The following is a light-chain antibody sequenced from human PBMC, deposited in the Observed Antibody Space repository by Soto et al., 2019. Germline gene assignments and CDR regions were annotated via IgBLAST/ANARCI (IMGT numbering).Light chain of an antibody. J-gene: IGLJ3*02. Sequence: QLVLTQLPSASASLGASVKLTCTLTSGHSTYAIAWLQHQPEKGPRSLMKVNSDGSHIRGDGIPDRFSGSSSGAERYLTISSLQSEDEADYYCQTWGTGFQVFGGGTKVTVL. CDR2: VNSDGSH. CDR1: SGHSTYA. V-gene: IGLV4-69*01. CDR3: QTWGTGFQV.